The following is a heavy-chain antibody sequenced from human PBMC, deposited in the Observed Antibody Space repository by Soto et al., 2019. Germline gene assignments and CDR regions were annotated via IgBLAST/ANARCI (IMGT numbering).Heavy chain of an antibody. CDR3: ARHELGVGATEIWYFDL. Sequence: QLQLQESGPGLVKPSETLSLTCTVSGGSISSSSYYWGWIRQPPGKGLEWIGSIYYSGSTYYNPSLKSRVTISVDTSKNQFSLKLSSVTAADTAVYYCARHELGVGATEIWYFDLWGRGTLVTVSS. J-gene: IGHJ2*01. V-gene: IGHV4-39*01. CDR1: GGSISSSSYY. D-gene: IGHD1-26*01. CDR2: IYYSGST.